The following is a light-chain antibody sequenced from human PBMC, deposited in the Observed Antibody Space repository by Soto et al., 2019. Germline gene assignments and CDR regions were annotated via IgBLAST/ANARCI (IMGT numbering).Light chain of an antibody. J-gene: IGKJ5*01. CDR2: GAS. CDR1: QSVSSN. V-gene: IGKV3-15*01. CDR3: QQRSNWIT. Sequence: ERVMTQSPGTQSVSPGERATLSFRASQSVSSNLAWYQQKPGQAPRLLIYGASTRATGIPARFSGSGSGTEFTLTISSLEPEDFAIYYCQQRSNWITFGQGTRLEIK.